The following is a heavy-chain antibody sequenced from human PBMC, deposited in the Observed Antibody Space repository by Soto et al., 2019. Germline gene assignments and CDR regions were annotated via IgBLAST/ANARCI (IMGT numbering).Heavy chain of an antibody. CDR2: IIPIFGTA. J-gene: IGHJ6*02. CDR1: GGTFSSYA. Sequence: ASVKVSCKASGGTFSSYAISWVRQAPGQGLEWMGGIIPIFGTANYAQKFQGRVTITADESTSTAYMELSSLRSEDTAVYYCARERVIAAPGRDYYYYGMDVWGQGTTVTVSS. CDR3: ARERVIAAPGRDYYYYGMDV. V-gene: IGHV1-69*13. D-gene: IGHD6-13*01.